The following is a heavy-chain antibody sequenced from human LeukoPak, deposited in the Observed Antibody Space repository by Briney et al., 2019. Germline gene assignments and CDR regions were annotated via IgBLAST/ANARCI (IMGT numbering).Heavy chain of an antibody. CDR3: AKGQELDDGVFDS. CDR2: IGSNGETT. J-gene: IGHJ4*02. V-gene: IGHV3-23*01. D-gene: IGHD1-1*01. Sequence: GGSLRLSCAASGFTFSSIAMTWVRQAAGKGLEWGSTIGSNGETTYNADSVKGRFTISRDNSKKTLYLQLNSLRVEDTAIYYCAKGQELDDGVFDSWGQGTLVTVSS. CDR1: GFTFSSIA.